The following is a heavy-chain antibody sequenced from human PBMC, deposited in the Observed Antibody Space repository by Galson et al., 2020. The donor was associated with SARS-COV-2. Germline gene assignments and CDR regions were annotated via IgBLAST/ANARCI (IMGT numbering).Heavy chain of an antibody. V-gene: IGHV1-18*01. CDR3: AREMRPDEEPAPGAA. CDR2: ISVYNGNT. CDR1: GYTFTTYG. D-gene: IGHD2-2*01. Sequence: ASVKVSCQASGYTFTTYGITWVRQAPGQGLEWIGWISVYNGNTNYALTLQGRITLTTDTSTNTAYMDLRSLRSDDTAVYFCAREMRPDEEPAPGAAWGQGTLVTVSS. J-gene: IGHJ5*02.